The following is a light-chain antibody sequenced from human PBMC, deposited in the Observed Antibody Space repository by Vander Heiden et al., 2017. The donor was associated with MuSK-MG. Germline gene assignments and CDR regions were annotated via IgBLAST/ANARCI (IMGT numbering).Light chain of an antibody. J-gene: IGKJ3*01. CDR2: WAS. V-gene: IGKV4-1*01. Sequence: DIVMTQPPDSLAVSLGERATINCKSSQSVLYSSNNKNYLAWYQQKPGQPPKLLIYWASTRESGVPDRFSGSGSGTDFTLTISSLQAEDVAVYYCQQDYRTPLTFGHGTKVDIK. CDR3: QQDYRTPLT. CDR1: QSVLYSSNNKNY.